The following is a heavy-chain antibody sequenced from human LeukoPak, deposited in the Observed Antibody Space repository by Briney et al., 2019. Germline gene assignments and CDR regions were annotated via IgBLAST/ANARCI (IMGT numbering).Heavy chain of an antibody. J-gene: IGHJ5*02. D-gene: IGHD6-19*01. CDR2: IYYSGST. CDR1: GGSISSYY. V-gene: IGHV4-59*01. Sequence: PSETLSLTCTVSGGSISSYYWSWIRQPPGKGLEWIGYIYYSGSTNYNPSLKSRVTISVDTSKNQFSLKLSSVTAADTAVYYCARGDQWLVGWFGPWGQGTLVTVSS. CDR3: ARGDQWLVGWFGP.